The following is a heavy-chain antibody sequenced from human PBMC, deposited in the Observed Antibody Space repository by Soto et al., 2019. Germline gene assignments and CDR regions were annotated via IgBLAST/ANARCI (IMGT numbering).Heavy chain of an antibody. J-gene: IGHJ1*01. CDR2: ISYDGSNK. D-gene: IGHD2-8*02. CDR1: GFTFSSYS. CDR3: ARGVRSTGGPFQH. Sequence: PGGSLRLSCAASGFTFSSYSMNWVRQAPGKGLEWVAVISYDGSNKYYADSVKGRFTISRDNSKNTLNLQMNSLRAEDTAVYYCARGVRSTGGPFQHWGQGTLVTVSS. V-gene: IGHV3-30-3*01.